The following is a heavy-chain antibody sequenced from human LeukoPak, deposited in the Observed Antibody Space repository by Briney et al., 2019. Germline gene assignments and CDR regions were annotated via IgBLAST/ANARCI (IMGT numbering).Heavy chain of an antibody. V-gene: IGHV4-61*02. J-gene: IGHJ4*02. CDR2: IYTSGST. CDR3: ARGFYSYGFC. CDR1: GGSISSGSYY. Sequence: PSQTLSLTCTVSGGSISSGSYYWSWIRQPAGKGLEWIGRIYTSGSTNYNPSLKSRVTISVDASKNQFSLKLSSVTAADTAVYYCARGFYSYGFCWGQGTLVTVSS. D-gene: IGHD5-18*01.